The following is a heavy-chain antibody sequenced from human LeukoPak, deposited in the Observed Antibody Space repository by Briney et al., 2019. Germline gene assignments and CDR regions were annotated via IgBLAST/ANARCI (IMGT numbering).Heavy chain of an antibody. D-gene: IGHD3-3*01. V-gene: IGHV3-23*01. CDR3: AKGSLPARGVVTPYYYYGMDV. J-gene: IGHJ6*02. CDR1: GFTFSSYA. Sequence: GGSLRLSCAASGFTFSSYAMSWVRQAPGKGLEWVSAISGSGGSTYYADSVKGRFTISRDNSKNTLYLQMNSLRAEDTAVYYCAKGSLPARGVVTPYYYYGMDVWGQGTTVTVSS. CDR2: ISGSGGST.